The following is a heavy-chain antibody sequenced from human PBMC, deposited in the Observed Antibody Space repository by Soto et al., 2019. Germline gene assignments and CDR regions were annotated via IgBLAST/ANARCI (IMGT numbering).Heavy chain of an antibody. V-gene: IGHV4-31*03. Sequence: SETLSLTCTVSGGSISSGGYYWSWIRQHPGKGLEGIGYIYYSGSAYYNPSLKSRVTISVDTSKNQFSLKLSSVTAADTAVYYCARSGREEWLLLSHYYYYGMDVWGQGTTVTVSS. D-gene: IGHD3-22*01. CDR2: IYYSGSA. J-gene: IGHJ6*02. CDR3: ARSGREEWLLLSHYYYYGMDV. CDR1: GGSISSGGYY.